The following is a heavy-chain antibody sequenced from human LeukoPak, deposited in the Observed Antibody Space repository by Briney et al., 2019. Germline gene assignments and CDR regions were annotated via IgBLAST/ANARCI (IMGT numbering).Heavy chain of an antibody. CDR2: IYTGGST. Sequence: SETLSLTCTVSGGSISSYYWSWIRQPAGKGLEWIGRIYTGGSTNYNPSLKSRVSMSVDTSKNQFSLKLSSVTAADTAVYYCARAHYDILTGERVGYYYYYMDVWGKGTTVTISS. V-gene: IGHV4-4*07. D-gene: IGHD3-9*01. CDR3: ARAHYDILTGERVGYYYYYMDV. J-gene: IGHJ6*03. CDR1: GGSISSYY.